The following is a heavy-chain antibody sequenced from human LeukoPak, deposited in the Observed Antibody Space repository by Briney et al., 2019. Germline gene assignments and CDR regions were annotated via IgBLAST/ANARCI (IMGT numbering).Heavy chain of an antibody. CDR3: ARQGIDAFDI. CDR1: GGSISSHY. CDR2: IYYTGTT. Sequence: PSETLSLTCTVAGGSISSHYWSWMRQPPGKGLEWIAYIYYTGTTNYNPSLKSRVTISVDTSKNQFSLRLSSVTAADTAVYYCARQGIDAFDIWGQGTLVTVSS. J-gene: IGHJ3*02. V-gene: IGHV4-59*08.